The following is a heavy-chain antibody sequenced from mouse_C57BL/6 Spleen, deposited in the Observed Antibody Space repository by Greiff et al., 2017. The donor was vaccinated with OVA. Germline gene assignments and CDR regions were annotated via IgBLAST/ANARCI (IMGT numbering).Heavy chain of an antibody. Sequence: VQGVESGAELVKPGASVKISCKASGYAFSSYWMNWVKQRPGKGLEWIGQIYPGDGDTNYNGKFKGKATLTADKSSSTAYMQLSSLTSEDSAVYFCAREEDYYSNGYAMDYWGQGTSVTVSS. J-gene: IGHJ4*01. D-gene: IGHD2-5*01. CDR2: IYPGDGDT. V-gene: IGHV1-80*01. CDR1: GYAFSSYW. CDR3: AREEDYYSNGYAMDY.